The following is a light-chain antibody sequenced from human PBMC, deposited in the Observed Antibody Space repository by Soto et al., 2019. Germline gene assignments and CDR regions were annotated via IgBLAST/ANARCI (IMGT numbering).Light chain of an antibody. CDR3: QQRYVWPIS. J-gene: IGKJ5*01. CDR1: QRIGDY. Sequence: EIVLTQSPATLSLSPGERATLSCRANQRIGDYLAWYQQRPGQAPRLLIYDGTNRAAGTPARFTGSGSGSDYTLTISSLQPEDFAIYYCQQRYVWPISFGQGTRLEIK. CDR2: DGT. V-gene: IGKV3-11*01.